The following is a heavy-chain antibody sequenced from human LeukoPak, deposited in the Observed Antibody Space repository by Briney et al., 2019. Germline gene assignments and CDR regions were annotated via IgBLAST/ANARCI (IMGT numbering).Heavy chain of an antibody. CDR2: IQKDGGSK. J-gene: IGHJ4*02. V-gene: IGHV3-30*02. D-gene: IGHD3-16*01. Sequence: FIQKDGGSKFYADSVKGRFTISRDNSKKTVYLQMSSLTIEDTAVYYCAKEPGEGGSAFDYWGQGTLVTVYS. CDR3: AKEPGEGGSAFDY.